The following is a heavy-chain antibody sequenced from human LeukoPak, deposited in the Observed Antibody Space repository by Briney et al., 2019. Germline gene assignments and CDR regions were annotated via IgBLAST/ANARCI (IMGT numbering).Heavy chain of an antibody. CDR1: GFTFSSYA. V-gene: IGHV3-23*01. J-gene: IGHJ4*02. Sequence: GGSLRLSCAASGFTFSSYAMRWVRQAPGKGLEWVSEISGSGGSTYYADSVKGRFTISRDNSKNTLYLQMNSLRADDTAVYYCAKDKRDIEVAGYYFDYWGQGTLVTVSS. D-gene: IGHD6-19*01. CDR2: ISGSGGST. CDR3: AKDKRDIEVAGYYFDY.